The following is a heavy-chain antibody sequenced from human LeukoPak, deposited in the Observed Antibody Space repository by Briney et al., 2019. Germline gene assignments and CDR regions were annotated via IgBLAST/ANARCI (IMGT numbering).Heavy chain of an antibody. CDR1: GFTFSSYW. J-gene: IGHJ4*02. V-gene: IGHV3-74*01. CDR3: ARDYRTYYYDSSGPDY. Sequence: GGSLRLSCAASGFTFSSYWMHWVRQAPGKGLVWVSRINSDGSGTSYADSVKGRFTISRDNAKNTLYLQMNSLRAEDTAVYYCARDYRTYYYDSSGPDYWGQGTLVTVSS. CDR2: INSDGSGT. D-gene: IGHD3-22*01.